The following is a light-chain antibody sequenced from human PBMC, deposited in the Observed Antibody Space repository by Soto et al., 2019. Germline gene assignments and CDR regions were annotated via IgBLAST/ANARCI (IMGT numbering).Light chain of an antibody. CDR3: SSFTGANNHHV. J-gene: IGLJ1*01. CDR2: EVT. Sequence: QSALTQPPSASGSPGQSVTISCTGTSSDVGGYNYVSWYQQHPGKAPKLVIYEVTKRPSGVPDRFSGSKSGNTASLTVSGLQAEDEADYYCSSFTGANNHHVFGTGTKV. CDR1: SSDVGGYNY. V-gene: IGLV2-8*01.